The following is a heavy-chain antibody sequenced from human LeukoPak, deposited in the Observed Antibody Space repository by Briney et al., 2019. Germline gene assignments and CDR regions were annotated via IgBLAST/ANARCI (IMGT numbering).Heavy chain of an antibody. Sequence: SETLSLTCTVSGGSISSYYWSWIRQPPGKGLAWIGYIYYSGSTNYNPSLKSRVTISVDTSKNQFSLKLSSVTAADTAVYYCARARSSWYGHWGQGTLVTVSS. D-gene: IGHD6-13*01. V-gene: IGHV4-59*01. J-gene: IGHJ5*02. CDR1: GGSISSYY. CDR2: IYYSGST. CDR3: ARARSSWYGH.